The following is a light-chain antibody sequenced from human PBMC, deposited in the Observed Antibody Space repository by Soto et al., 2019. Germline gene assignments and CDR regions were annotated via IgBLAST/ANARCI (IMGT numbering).Light chain of an antibody. J-gene: IGLJ1*01. V-gene: IGLV9-49*01. CDR2: VGTGGIVG. CDR3: GADHGSGSNFAFYV. CDR1: SGYSNYK. Sequence: QSVLTQPPSASASLGASVTLTCTLSSGYSNYKVDWYRQRPGKGPRFVMRVGTGGIVGSKGDGIPDRFSVLGSGLNRYLTIKNIQEDDESDYHCGADHGSGSNFAFYVFGTGTKLTVL.